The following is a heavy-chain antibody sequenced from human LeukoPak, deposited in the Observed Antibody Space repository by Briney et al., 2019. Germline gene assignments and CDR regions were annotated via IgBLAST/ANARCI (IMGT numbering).Heavy chain of an antibody. D-gene: IGHD3-10*01. Sequence: SETLSLTCTVSGGSISRYYWSWIRQPPGKGLEWIGYIYYSGSTNYNPSLKSRVTISVDTSKNQFSLKLSSVTAADTAVYYCARAETDHYYFDSLGQGILVTVSS. CDR2: IYYSGST. J-gene: IGHJ4*02. CDR1: GGSISRYY. CDR3: ARAETDHYYFDS. V-gene: IGHV4-59*08.